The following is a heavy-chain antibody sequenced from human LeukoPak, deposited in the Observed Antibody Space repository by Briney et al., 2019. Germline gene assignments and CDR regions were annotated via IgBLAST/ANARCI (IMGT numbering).Heavy chain of an antibody. CDR1: GYTFTGYY. Sequence: ASVKVSCKASGYTFTGYYMHWVRQAPGQGLEWMGWINPNNGGTNYAQKFQGRVTMTRDTSISTGYMELRSLRSDDTAVYYCARGDATVTTWYFDLWGRGTLVTVSS. D-gene: IGHD4-17*01. CDR3: ARGDATVTTWYFDL. J-gene: IGHJ2*01. V-gene: IGHV1-2*02. CDR2: INPNNGGT.